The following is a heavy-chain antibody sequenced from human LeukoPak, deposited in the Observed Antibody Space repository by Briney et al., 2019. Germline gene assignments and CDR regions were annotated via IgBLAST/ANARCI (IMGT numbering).Heavy chain of an antibody. CDR1: GGSISSGSYY. Sequence: SQTLSLTCTVSGGSISSGSYYWSWIRQPAGKGLEWIGRIYTSGSTNYNPSLKSRVTISVDTSKNQFSLKLSSVTAADTAVYYCARYIPYSDSSDYWGQGTLVTVSS. CDR2: IYTSGST. V-gene: IGHV4-61*02. J-gene: IGHJ4*02. CDR3: ARYIPYSDSSDY. D-gene: IGHD6-13*01.